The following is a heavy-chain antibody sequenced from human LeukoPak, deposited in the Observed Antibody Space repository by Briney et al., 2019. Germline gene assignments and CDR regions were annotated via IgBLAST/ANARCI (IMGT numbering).Heavy chain of an antibody. CDR2: IYYSGST. V-gene: IGHV4-39*07. Sequence: SETLSLTCTVSGGSISSSSYYWGWIRQPPGKGLEWIGSIYYSGSTYYNPSLKSRVTTSVDTSKNQFSLKLSSVTAADTAVYYCARVELVWFDPWGQGTKVTVSS. CDR1: GGSISSSSYY. D-gene: IGHD1-7*01. J-gene: IGHJ5*02. CDR3: ARVELVWFDP.